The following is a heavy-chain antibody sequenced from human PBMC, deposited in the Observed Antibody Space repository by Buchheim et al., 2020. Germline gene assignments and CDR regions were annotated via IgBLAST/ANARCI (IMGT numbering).Heavy chain of an antibody. J-gene: IGHJ4*02. CDR3: AKDPFYYDSSGYLLGYYFDY. CDR2: ISGSGGST. V-gene: IGHV3-23*01. Sequence: EVQLLESGGGLVQPGGSLRLSCAASGFTFSSYAMSWVRQAPGKGLEWVSAISGSGGSTYYADSVKGRFTISRDNSKNTLYLQMNSLRAEDTAVYYCAKDPFYYDSSGYLLGYYFDYWGQGTL. CDR1: GFTFSSYA. D-gene: IGHD3-22*01.